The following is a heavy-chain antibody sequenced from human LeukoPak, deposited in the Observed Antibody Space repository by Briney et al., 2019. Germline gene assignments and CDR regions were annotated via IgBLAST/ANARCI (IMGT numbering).Heavy chain of an antibody. CDR2: IGPHSSAT. CDR1: GFTITDYY. D-gene: IGHD2/OR15-2a*01. Sequence: GASMKVSCKSSGFTITDYYIHWVRQVPGQGLEWMGYIGPHSSATSSPQEFQGRVTMTRDTSMSTAYMELTRLTSDDTAVYYCAREGNGLLSKDFDYWGQGTLVTVSS. CDR3: AREGNGLLSKDFDY. J-gene: IGHJ4*02. V-gene: IGHV1-2*02.